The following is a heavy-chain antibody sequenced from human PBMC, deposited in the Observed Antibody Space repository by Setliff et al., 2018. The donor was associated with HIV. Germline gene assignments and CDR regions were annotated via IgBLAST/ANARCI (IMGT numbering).Heavy chain of an antibody. Sequence: PSETLSLTCAVYGGSVSGHYWGWFRQPPGKGLEWIGEITPSGDTNYIPSLKSRVTMSLDTSKNQFSLNLNSVTAADTAVYYCARGLIVVVRAFDIWGQGTMVTVSS. J-gene: IGHJ3*02. CDR3: ARGLIVVVRAFDI. CDR1: GGSVSGHY. V-gene: IGHV4-34*01. D-gene: IGHD3-22*01. CDR2: ITPSGDT.